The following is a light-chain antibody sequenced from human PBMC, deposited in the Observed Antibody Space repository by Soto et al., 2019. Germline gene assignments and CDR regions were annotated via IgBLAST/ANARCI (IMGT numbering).Light chain of an antibody. Sequence: EIVLTQSPATLSLSPGERATLSCGASQRIVSSLAWYQQKAGQAPRLLIYGDSTRAAGVRARFSGSGSGTDFTLTISGLETEDFAVYFCLHRNNWPPRFTFGPGTAV. CDR1: QRIVSS. V-gene: IGKV3-11*01. CDR3: LHRNNWPPRFT. J-gene: IGKJ3*01. CDR2: GDS.